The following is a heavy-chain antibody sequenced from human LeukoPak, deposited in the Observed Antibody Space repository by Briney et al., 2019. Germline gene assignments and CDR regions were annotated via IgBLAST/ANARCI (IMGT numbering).Heavy chain of an antibody. CDR3: AKSLKMVRGVIAAAFDC. J-gene: IGHJ4*02. D-gene: IGHD3-10*01. CDR2: ISGSGDST. V-gene: IGHV3-23*01. Sequence: GGSLRLSCAASGFTFSSYAMSWVRQAPGKGLEWVSTISGSGDSTYDADSVKGRFTISRDNSKNTLYLQMNSLRAEDTAVYYCAKSLKMVRGVIAAAFDCWGQGTLVTVSS. CDR1: GFTFSSYA.